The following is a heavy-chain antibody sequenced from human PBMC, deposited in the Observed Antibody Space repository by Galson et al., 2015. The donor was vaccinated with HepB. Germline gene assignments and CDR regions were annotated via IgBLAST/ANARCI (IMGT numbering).Heavy chain of an antibody. V-gene: IGHV4-59*02. CDR1: GGSVTSFY. CDR2: IFNNGAT. J-gene: IGHJ4*01. Sequence: LTCAVSGGSVTSFYWGWIRQSPREGLEWIGYIFNNGATNYHPSLKSRVIISMNTSQNQFSLKLSSVTAADTAIYYCVRYSYGFRTFEFWGPGTLVTVSS. CDR3: VRYSYGFRTFEF. D-gene: IGHD5-18*01.